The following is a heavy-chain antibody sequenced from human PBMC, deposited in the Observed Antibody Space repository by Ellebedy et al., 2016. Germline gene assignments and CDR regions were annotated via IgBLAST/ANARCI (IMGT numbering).Heavy chain of an antibody. V-gene: IGHV4-34*01. CDR2: INHSGST. CDR1: GGSFSGYY. D-gene: IGHD6-6*01. J-gene: IGHJ6*02. CDR3: AREKRSRPNYCGMDV. Sequence: SETLSLXCAVYGGSFSGYYWSWIRQPPGKGLEWIGEINHSGSTNYNPSLKSRVTISVDTSKNQFSLKLSSVTAADTAVYYCAREKRSRPNYCGMDVWGQGTTVTVTS.